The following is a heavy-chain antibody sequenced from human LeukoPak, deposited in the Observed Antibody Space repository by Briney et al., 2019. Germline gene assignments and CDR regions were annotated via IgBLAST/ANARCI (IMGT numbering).Heavy chain of an antibody. J-gene: IGHJ5*02. D-gene: IGHD3-10*01. V-gene: IGHV1-2*02. Sequence: GASVKVSCKASGYTFTGYYMHWVRQAPGQGREWMGWINPNSGGTNYAQKFQGRVTMTRDRSISTAYMELSRLRSDDTAVYYCARSITMVRGVIIFTFDPWGQGTLVTVSS. CDR3: ARSITMVRGVIIFTFDP. CDR2: INPNSGGT. CDR1: GYTFTGYY.